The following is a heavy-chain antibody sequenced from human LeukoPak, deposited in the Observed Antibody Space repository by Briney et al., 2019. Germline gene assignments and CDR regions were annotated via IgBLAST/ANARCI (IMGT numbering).Heavy chain of an antibody. V-gene: IGHV1-18*01. CDR2: ISAYTGNT. J-gene: IGHJ4*02. CDR3: ARSFSIAVGTDY. CDR1: DYLFSNYG. D-gene: IGHD6-19*01. Sequence: ASLKVSCKASDYLFSNYGFFWVRQAPGQGLEWMGWISAYTGNTNYAPKFQDRLSMSTDTSTSTAYMELRSLRSEDTAVYFCARSFSIAVGTDYWGQGTLVTVSS.